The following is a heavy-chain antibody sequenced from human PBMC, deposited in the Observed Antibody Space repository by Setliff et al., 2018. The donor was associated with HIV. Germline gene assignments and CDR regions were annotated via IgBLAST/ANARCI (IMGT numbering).Heavy chain of an antibody. D-gene: IGHD6-13*01. V-gene: IGHV4-39*01. CDR3: ARLTRITTAGH. Sequence: SETLSLTCTVPGGSINRSNYYWGWIRQPPGKGPEWIGSIYYRGSTYYNPSLKSRVTISVDTSKNQFSLKLNSVTAADTAVYYCARLTRITTAGHWGQGTLVTVSS. CDR2: IYYRGST. J-gene: IGHJ4*02. CDR1: GGSINRSNYY.